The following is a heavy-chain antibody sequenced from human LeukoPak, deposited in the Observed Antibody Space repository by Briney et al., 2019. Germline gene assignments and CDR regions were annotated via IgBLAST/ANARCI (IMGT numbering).Heavy chain of an antibody. Sequence: PGGSLRLSSAASGFNFSSYDMHWVRQATGKGLEWVSAIGTAGDTYYPGSVKGRFTISRENAKNSLYLQMNSLRAGDTAVYYCARGNYYDILTGSYLGHAFDIWGQGTMVTVSS. CDR3: ARGNYYDILTGSYLGHAFDI. CDR1: GFNFSSYD. CDR2: IGTAGDT. V-gene: IGHV3-13*04. D-gene: IGHD3-9*01. J-gene: IGHJ3*02.